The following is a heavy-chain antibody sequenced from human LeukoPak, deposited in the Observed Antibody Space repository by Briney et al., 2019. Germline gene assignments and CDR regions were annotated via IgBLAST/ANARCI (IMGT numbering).Heavy chain of an antibody. J-gene: IGHJ6*02. V-gene: IGHV4-31*03. CDR2: IYYSGST. Sequence: PSQTLSLTCTVSGGSISSGGYYWSWIRQHPGKGLEWIGYIYYSGSTYYNPSLKSRVTISVDTSKNQFSLKLSSVTAADTAVYYCARDPNYYGSGSHYYYYYGMDVWGQGTSVTVSS. CDR3: ARDPNYYGSGSHYYYYYGMDV. D-gene: IGHD3-10*01. CDR1: GGSISSGGYY.